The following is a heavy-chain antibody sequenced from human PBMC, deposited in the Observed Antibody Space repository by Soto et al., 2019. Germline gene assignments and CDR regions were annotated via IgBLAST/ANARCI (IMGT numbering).Heavy chain of an antibody. CDR2: ISYDGSNK. CDR3: ARNWGYSPGNWFDP. D-gene: IGHD7-27*01. J-gene: IGHJ5*02. V-gene: IGHV3-30*03. CDR1: GFTFSSYG. Sequence: QVQLVESGGGVVQPGRSLRLSCAASGFTFSSYGMHWVRQAPGKGLEWVAVISYDGSNKYYADYVKGRFTICRDNSKNTLYLQMNSLRAEDTAVYYCARNWGYSPGNWFDPWGQGTLVTVSS.